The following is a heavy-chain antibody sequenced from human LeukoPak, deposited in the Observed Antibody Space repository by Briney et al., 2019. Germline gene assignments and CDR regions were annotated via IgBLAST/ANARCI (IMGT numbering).Heavy chain of an antibody. CDR3: AREEL. CDR1: GFTFWSYW. CDR2: IKEDGSEK. D-gene: IGHD1-26*01. Sequence: GGSLRLSCAASGFTFWSYWMSWVRQAPGKGLEWVANIKEDGSEKYYVDSVKGRFTTSRDNAKNSLYLQMNSLRAEDTAVYYCAREELWGQGTLVTVSS. J-gene: IGHJ4*02. V-gene: IGHV3-7*03.